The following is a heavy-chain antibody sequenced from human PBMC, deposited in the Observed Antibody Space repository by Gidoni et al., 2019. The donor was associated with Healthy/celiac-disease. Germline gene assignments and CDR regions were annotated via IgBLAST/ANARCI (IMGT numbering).Heavy chain of an antibody. CDR3: AKGDYDFWSGGWFDP. V-gene: IGHV3-23*01. D-gene: IGHD3-3*01. Sequence: EVQLLESGGGLVQPGGSLRLSCAASGLTFRSYAMTWVRQAPGKGLAWVSAIGGSGGSTYYADSVKGRFTISRDNSKNTLYLQMHSLRAEDTAVYYCAKGDYDFWSGGWFDPWGQGTLVTVSS. J-gene: IGHJ5*02. CDR1: GLTFRSYA. CDR2: IGGSGGST.